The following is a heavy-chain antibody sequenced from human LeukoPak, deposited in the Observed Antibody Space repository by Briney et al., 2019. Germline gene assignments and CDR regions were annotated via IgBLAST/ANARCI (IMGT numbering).Heavy chain of an antibody. J-gene: IGHJ6*03. Sequence: SETLSLTCTVSGGSINSSIYYWGWIRQPPGKGLEWIGSMYYSGSTYYNPSLKSRVTISVDTSKNQFSLKLTSVTAADTAVYYCARVGSEAAALSAYYYYYMDVWGKGTTVTISS. D-gene: IGHD2-15*01. CDR2: MYYSGST. CDR1: GGSINSSIYY. CDR3: ARVGSEAAALSAYYYYYMDV. V-gene: IGHV4-39*07.